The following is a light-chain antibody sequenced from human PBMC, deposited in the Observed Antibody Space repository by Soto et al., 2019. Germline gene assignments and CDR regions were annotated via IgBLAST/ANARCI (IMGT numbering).Light chain of an antibody. J-gene: IGKJ5*01. CDR1: HSISTH. CDR2: AAN. V-gene: IGKV1-39*01. CDR3: QQSFNTPFT. Sequence: DIQMTQSPSSLSASVGESLAITCRASHSISTHLNWYQQKPGKAPNLVLYAANAFQRGVPSRFSGGRFGTDYTLSISNVQPDDFAMYFCQQSFNTPFTFGQGTRVE.